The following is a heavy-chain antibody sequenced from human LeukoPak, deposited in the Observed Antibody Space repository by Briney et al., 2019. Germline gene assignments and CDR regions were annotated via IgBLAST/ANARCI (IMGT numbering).Heavy chain of an antibody. CDR2: INPNSGGT. CDR1: GYTFTGYY. J-gene: IGHJ6*03. D-gene: IGHD4-17*01. Sequence: ASVKVSCKASGYTFTGYYMHWVRQAPGQGLEWMGWINPNSGGTNYAQKFQGRVTMTRDTSISTAYMELSSLRSEDTAVYYCARGGDYGDYSPYYYYMDVWGKGTSVTVSS. CDR3: ARGGDYGDYSPYYYYMDV. V-gene: IGHV1-2*02.